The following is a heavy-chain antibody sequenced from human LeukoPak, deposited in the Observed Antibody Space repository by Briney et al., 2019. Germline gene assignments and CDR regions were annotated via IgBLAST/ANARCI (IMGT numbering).Heavy chain of an antibody. CDR1: GGSISSYY. CDR2: IYTSGST. V-gene: IGHV4-4*09. D-gene: IGHD2-15*01. CDR3: ARLVRLYNWFDP. Sequence: SETLSLTCTVSGGSISSYYWSWIRQPPGKGLEWIGYIYTSGSTNYNPSLKSRVTISVDTSKNQFSLKLSSVTAADTAVYYCARLVRLYNWFDPWGQETLVTVSS. J-gene: IGHJ5*02.